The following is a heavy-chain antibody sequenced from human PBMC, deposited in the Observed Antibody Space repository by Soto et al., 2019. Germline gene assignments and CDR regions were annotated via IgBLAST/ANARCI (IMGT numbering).Heavy chain of an antibody. CDR3: ARTVDSSGYYRFDY. D-gene: IGHD3-22*01. V-gene: IGHV4-34*01. CDR2: INHSGST. CDR1: GGSFSGYY. J-gene: IGHJ4*02. Sequence: QVQLQQWGAGLLKPSETLSLTCAVYGGSFSGYYWSWIRQPPGKGLEWIGEINHSGSTNYNPSLKSRVTISVDTSKNQCSLKLSSVTAADTAVYYCARTVDSSGYYRFDYWGQGTLVTVSS.